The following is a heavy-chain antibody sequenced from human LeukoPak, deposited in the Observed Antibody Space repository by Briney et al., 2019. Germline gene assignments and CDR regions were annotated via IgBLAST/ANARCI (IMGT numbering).Heavy chain of an antibody. CDR3: AKDGGSTLPYYFDW. Sequence: PGGSLRLSCAGSGFMFEHYAMNWVRQAPGRGLEWVSVITGIGGGTYYAESVEGRFTVSRDNSKNTVYLQMNSLRADDTAVYCCAKDGGSTLPYYFDWWGQGTLVTVAS. CDR2: ITGIGGGT. CDR1: GFMFEHYA. V-gene: IGHV3-23*01. J-gene: IGHJ4*02. D-gene: IGHD3-10*01.